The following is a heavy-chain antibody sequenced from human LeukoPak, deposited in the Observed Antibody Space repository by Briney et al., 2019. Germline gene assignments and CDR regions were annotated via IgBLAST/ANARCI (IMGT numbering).Heavy chain of an antibody. V-gene: IGHV4-4*07. J-gene: IGHJ4*02. D-gene: IGHD6-13*01. Sequence: SETLSLTCTVSGGSISGYYWTWIRQPDGKGLEWIGRIFTSGSTNFNPSLKSRVTMSVDTSKNQFSLKLSSVTAADTAVYYCVREKYSSSWALDYWGQGTLVTVSS. CDR2: IFTSGST. CDR3: VREKYSSSWALDY. CDR1: GGSISGYY.